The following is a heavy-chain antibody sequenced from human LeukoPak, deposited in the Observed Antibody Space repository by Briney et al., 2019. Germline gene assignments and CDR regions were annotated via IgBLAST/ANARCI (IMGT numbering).Heavy chain of an antibody. Sequence: GGSLRLSCAASGFTFSSYNMIWVRQAPGKGLEWVSSISSSGGYIYYADSVKGRFTISRDNAKNSLYLQMNSLRAEDTAVYYCARDNYGSDKFDYWGQGTLVTVSS. CDR2: ISSSGGYI. V-gene: IGHV3-21*01. CDR1: GFTFSSYN. D-gene: IGHD3-10*01. J-gene: IGHJ4*02. CDR3: ARDNYGSDKFDY.